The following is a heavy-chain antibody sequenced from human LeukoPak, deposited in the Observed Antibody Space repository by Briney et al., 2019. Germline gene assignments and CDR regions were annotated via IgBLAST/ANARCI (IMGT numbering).Heavy chain of an antibody. J-gene: IGHJ4*02. V-gene: IGHV3-48*03. CDR2: VSPSGAIS. CDR3: AGEDDLDSFDY. Sequence: GGSLRLSCAASGFSFSRYEMNWVCQAPGKGLEWLSYVSPSGAISYYADSVKGRFAISRDNAKNSVYLQMDSLRAEDTAIYSCAGEDDLDSFDYWGQGTLVTVST. D-gene: IGHD3-9*01. CDR1: GFSFSRYE.